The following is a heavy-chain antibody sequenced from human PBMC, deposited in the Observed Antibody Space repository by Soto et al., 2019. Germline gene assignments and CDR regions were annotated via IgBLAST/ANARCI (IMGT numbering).Heavy chain of an antibody. D-gene: IGHD1-1*01. J-gene: IGHJ4*02. CDR2: IKQDGSEK. CDR1: GFSFSVYW. Sequence: PGGSLRLSCAASGFSFSVYWMSWVRQSPGKGLEWVANIKQDGSEKYYVDSVRGRFTISRDNANNSLYLQTNSLRAEDTAVYYCATTSGGFFDNWGQGTPVTVSS. CDR3: ATTSGGFFDN. V-gene: IGHV3-7*05.